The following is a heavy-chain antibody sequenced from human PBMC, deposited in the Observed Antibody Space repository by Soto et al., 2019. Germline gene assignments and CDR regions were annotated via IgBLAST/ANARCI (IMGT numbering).Heavy chain of an antibody. D-gene: IGHD6-19*01. CDR2: LTPILGTA. CDR3: ARRIAVARRSDIGWFDP. CDR1: GATFSSYT. V-gene: IGHV1-69*08. Sequence: QVQLVQSGAEVKKPGSSVKVSCKASGATFSSYTFAWMRQAPGQGLQWMGRLTPILGTANYAQNFQDRVTSSADKSTRTVYMELRSVRSEDTAVYYCARRIAVARRSDIGWFDPWGQGTPVTVSS. J-gene: IGHJ5*02.